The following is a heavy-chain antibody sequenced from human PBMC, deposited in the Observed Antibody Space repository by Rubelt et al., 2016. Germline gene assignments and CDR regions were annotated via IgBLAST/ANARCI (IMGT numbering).Heavy chain of an antibody. Sequence: QLQLQQWGAGLLKPSETLSLTCAVYGGSFSGYYWSWIRQPPGKGLEGIGEINHSGSTNYNPSLKSRVTISVDTSKNQFSLKLSSVTAADTAVYYCARVTGGSSDYWGQGTLVTVSS. J-gene: IGHJ4*02. CDR1: GGSFSGYY. D-gene: IGHD3-16*01. CDR3: ARVTGGSSDY. CDR2: INHSGST. V-gene: IGHV4-34*01.